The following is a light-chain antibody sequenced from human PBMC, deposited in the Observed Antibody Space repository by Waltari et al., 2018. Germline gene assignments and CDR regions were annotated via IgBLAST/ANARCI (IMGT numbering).Light chain of an antibody. J-gene: IGLJ2*01. CDR2: EVT. V-gene: IGLV2-23*02. CDR1: SSDVGSYNF. CDR3: FSYAGSSTFK. Sequence: QSALTQPASVSGSPGQSITISCTGTSSDVGSYNFVSWYHHHPGKAPKLIIYEVTKRPFGVSDPFLCSKSDNTASLKISGLQAEDEADYYCFSYAGSSTFKFGGGTMLTVL.